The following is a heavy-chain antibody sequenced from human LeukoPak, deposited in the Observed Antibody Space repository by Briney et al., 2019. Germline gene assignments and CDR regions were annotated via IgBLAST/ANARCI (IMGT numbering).Heavy chain of an antibody. CDR2: IKSKTDGGTT. J-gene: IGHJ4*02. CDR3: TTDPRITMVRGVYFDY. D-gene: IGHD3-10*01. V-gene: IGHV3-15*07. CDR1: GFTFSDHY. Sequence: PGGSLRLSCAASGFTFSDHYMDWVRQAPGKGLEWVGRIKSKTDGGTTDYAAPVKGRFTISRDDSKNTLYLQMNSLKTEDTAVYYCTTDPRITMVRGVYFDYWGQGTLVTVSS.